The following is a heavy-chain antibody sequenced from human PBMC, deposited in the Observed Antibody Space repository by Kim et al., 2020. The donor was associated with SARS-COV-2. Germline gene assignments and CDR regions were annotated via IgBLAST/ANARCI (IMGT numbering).Heavy chain of an antibody. CDR1: GFTFGRYA. Sequence: GGSLRLSCEASGFTFGRYAMSWARQAPGKGLEWVSTISDGGVRTHYADSVKGRFTISRDNSKSTLFLHMNSRRAEDTAVYYCEASDYWGQGSLVTVSS. V-gene: IGHV3-23*01. CDR2: ISDGGVRT. CDR3: EASDY. J-gene: IGHJ4*02.